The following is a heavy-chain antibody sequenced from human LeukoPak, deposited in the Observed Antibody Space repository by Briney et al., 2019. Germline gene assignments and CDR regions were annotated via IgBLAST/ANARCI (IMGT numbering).Heavy chain of an antibody. Sequence: GGSLRLSCAASGFTFSSYAMSWVRQAPGKGLEWVPAISGSGGSTYYADSVKGRFTISRDNSKNTLYLQMNSLRAEDTAVYYCATQYDFWSGYSDYWGQGTLVTVSS. V-gene: IGHV3-23*01. CDR1: GFTFSSYA. CDR2: ISGSGGST. CDR3: ATQYDFWSGYSDY. J-gene: IGHJ4*02. D-gene: IGHD3-3*01.